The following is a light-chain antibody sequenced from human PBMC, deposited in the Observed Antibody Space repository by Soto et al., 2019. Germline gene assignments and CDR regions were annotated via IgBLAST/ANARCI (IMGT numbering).Light chain of an antibody. CDR2: RNN. J-gene: IGLJ1*01. Sequence: QSVLTQPPSASGTPGQRVTISCSGSSSNIGSNYVYWYQQLPGTAPKLLIYRNNQRPSGVPDRFSGSKSGTSASLAISGLRSEDEADYYCAAWDGSLSGPYVFGTGTKVTVL. CDR1: SSNIGSNY. CDR3: AAWDGSLSGPYV. V-gene: IGLV1-47*01.